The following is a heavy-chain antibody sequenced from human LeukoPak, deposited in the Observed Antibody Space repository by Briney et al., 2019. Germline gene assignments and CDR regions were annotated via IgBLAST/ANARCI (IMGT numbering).Heavy chain of an antibody. CDR1: GYTFTSYD. CDR2: MNPNSGNT. CDR3: ARGFRGGYNVVLLWFGEGYYYMDV. J-gene: IGHJ6*03. D-gene: IGHD3-10*01. V-gene: IGHV1-8*01. Sequence: PRASVKVSCKASGYTFTSYDINWVRQATGQGLEWMGWMNPNSGNTGYAQKFQGRVTMTRNTSISTAYMELSSLRSEDTAVYYCARGFRGGYNVVLLWFGEGYYYMDVWGKGTTVTVSS.